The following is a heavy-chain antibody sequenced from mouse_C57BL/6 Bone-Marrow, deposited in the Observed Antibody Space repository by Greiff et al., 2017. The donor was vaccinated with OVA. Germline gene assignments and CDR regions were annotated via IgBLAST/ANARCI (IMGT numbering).Heavy chain of an antibody. Sequence: EVKLQESGPVLVKPGASVKMSCKASGYTFTDYYMNWVKQSHGKSLEWIGGINPYNGGTSYNQKFKGKATLTVDKSSSTAYMELNSLTSEDSAVYYCARGGQAAQDYFDDWGQGTTLTVSS. D-gene: IGHD3-2*02. CDR1: GYTFTDYY. V-gene: IGHV1-19*01. CDR2: INPYNGGT. J-gene: IGHJ2*01. CDR3: ARGGQAAQDYFDD.